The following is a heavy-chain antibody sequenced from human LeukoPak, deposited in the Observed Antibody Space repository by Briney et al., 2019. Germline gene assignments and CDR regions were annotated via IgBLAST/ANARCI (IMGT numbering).Heavy chain of an antibody. V-gene: IGHV3-9*01. CDR2: ISWNSGSI. CDR1: GFTFDDYA. Sequence: PGGSLRLSCAASGFTFDDYAMHWVRQVPGKGLEWVSGISWNSGSIGYADSVKGRFTISRDNAKNSLYLQMNSLRAEDTALYYCAKGSYYYDSSGYPPGYWGQGTLVTVSS. CDR3: AKGSYYYDSSGYPPGY. D-gene: IGHD3-22*01. J-gene: IGHJ4*02.